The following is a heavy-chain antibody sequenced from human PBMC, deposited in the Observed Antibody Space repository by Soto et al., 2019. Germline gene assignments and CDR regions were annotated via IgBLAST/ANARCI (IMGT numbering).Heavy chain of an antibody. D-gene: IGHD6-19*01. Sequence: EVQLVESGGVVVQPGGSLRLSCAASGFTFDDYTMHWVRQAPGKGLEWVSLISWDGGSTYYADSVKGRFTISRDNSKNSLYLQMNSLRTEDTALYYCAKDIEGGSGWYYFAFWGQGTLVPVSS. CDR3: AKDIEGGSGWYYFAF. J-gene: IGHJ4*02. V-gene: IGHV3-43*01. CDR2: ISWDGGST. CDR1: GFTFDDYT.